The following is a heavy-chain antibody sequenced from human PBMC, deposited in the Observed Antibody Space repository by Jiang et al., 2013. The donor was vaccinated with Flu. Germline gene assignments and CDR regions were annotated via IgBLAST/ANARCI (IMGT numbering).Heavy chain of an antibody. Sequence: GAEVKKPGSSVKVSCKASGYTFTGYYMHWVRQAPGQGLEWMGWINPNSGGTNYAQKFQGRVTMTTDTSTSTAYMELRSLRSDDTAVYYCAREPSRGYYYGMDVWGQGTTVTVSS. J-gene: IGHJ6*02. CDR1: GYTFTGYY. D-gene: IGHD3-10*01. CDR3: AREPSRGYYYGMDV. CDR2: INPNSGGT. V-gene: IGHV1-2*02.